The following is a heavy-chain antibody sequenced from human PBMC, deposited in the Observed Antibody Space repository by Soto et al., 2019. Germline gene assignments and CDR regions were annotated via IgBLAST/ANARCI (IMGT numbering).Heavy chain of an antibody. CDR1: GGTFSSYA. V-gene: IGHV1-69*01. D-gene: IGHD6-13*01. Sequence: QVQLVQSGAEVKKPGSSVKVSCKASGGTFSSYAISWVRQAPGQGLEWMGGSIPIFGTANYAQKFQGRVTITEDEATRTAYMELSSLRSEDTAVYYCARSAAAAIGNYYYYGMDVWGQGTTVTVSS. J-gene: IGHJ6*02. CDR3: ARSAAAAIGNYYYYGMDV. CDR2: SIPIFGTA.